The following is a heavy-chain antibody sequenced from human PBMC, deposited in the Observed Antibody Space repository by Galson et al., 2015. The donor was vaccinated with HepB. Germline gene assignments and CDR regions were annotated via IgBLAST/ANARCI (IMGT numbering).Heavy chain of an antibody. CDR1: RFSFSSYG. D-gene: IGHD5-24*01. J-gene: IGHJ4*02. CDR3: AKDLWKTPTITTYYFDN. Sequence: SLRLSCAASRFSFSSYGMHWVRQAPGKGLEWVAVISYDGSNEYYADSVKGRFTISRDNSKNTLYLQMNSLRAEDTAVYYCAKDLWKTPTITTYYFDNWGQGTLVTVSP. V-gene: IGHV3-30*18. CDR2: ISYDGSNE.